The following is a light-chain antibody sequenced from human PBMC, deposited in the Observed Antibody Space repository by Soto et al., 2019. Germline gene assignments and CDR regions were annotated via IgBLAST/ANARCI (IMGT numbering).Light chain of an antibody. J-gene: IGLJ1*01. Sequence: QSALTQPRSVSGSPGQSVTISCTGTSGDVGAYKYVSWYQQHPGKAPKLMIYDFTNRPSGVPDRFSGSKSGNTASLTISGLQAEDEADYYCCSYVGSSTFYVFGTGTQLTVL. CDR1: SGDVGAYKY. V-gene: IGLV2-11*01. CDR3: CSYVGSSTFYV. CDR2: DFT.